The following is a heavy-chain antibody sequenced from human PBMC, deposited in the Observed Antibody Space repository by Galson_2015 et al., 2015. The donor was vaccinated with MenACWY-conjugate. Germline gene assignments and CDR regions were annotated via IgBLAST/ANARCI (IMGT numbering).Heavy chain of an antibody. Sequence: SLRLSCAASGFIFNTYWMHWVRQAPGKGLVWASRINPGGGSTTYADSVKDRFTISRDNAKNTLYLQMNSLRPEDTAVFYCAKSRGASFYFDSWGQGTLVTVSS. CDR3: AKSRGASFYFDS. CDR2: INPGGGST. V-gene: IGHV3-74*01. J-gene: IGHJ4*02. CDR1: GFIFNTYW. D-gene: IGHD1-26*01.